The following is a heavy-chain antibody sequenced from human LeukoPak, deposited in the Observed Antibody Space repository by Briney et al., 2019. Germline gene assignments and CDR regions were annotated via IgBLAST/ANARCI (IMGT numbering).Heavy chain of an antibody. Sequence: GGSLRLSCAASGFTFSSYWMHWVRQAPGKGLVWVSRINSDGSSTSYADSVKGRFTISRDNAKNTLYLQMNSLRAEDTAVYYCAKVAGYSYGCDYWGQGTLVTVSS. D-gene: IGHD5-18*01. CDR1: GFTFSSYW. V-gene: IGHV3-74*01. CDR2: INSDGSST. J-gene: IGHJ4*02. CDR3: AKVAGYSYGCDY.